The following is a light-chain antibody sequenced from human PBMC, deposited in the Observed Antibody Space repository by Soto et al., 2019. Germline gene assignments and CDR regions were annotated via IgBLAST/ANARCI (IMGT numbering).Light chain of an antibody. CDR1: SSDVGGYNY. CDR3: TSYAGGNNV. Sequence: HSALTQPPSASGSPGQSVTISCTGTSSDVGGYNYVSWYQQRPGKVPKLMVYEVNKRPSGVPDRFSGSKSGNTASLTVSGLQAEDEADYYCTSYAGGNNVFGTGTKLTVL. J-gene: IGLJ1*01. CDR2: EVN. V-gene: IGLV2-8*01.